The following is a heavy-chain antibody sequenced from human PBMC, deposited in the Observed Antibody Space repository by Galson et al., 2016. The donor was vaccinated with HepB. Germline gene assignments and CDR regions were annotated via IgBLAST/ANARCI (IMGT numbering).Heavy chain of an antibody. V-gene: IGHV1-69*13. D-gene: IGHD1-26*01. CDR3: AREREGAAGYYYYGMDV. CDR2: IIPIYGTT. CDR1: GGTFGTYA. J-gene: IGHJ6*02. Sequence: SVKVSCKAPGGTFGTYAISWVRQAPGQGLDWMGGIIPIYGTTHYAQKFQGRVTMTADESTNTAYMELSSLRSEDTAVYYCAREREGAAGYYYYGMDVWGQGTPVTVSS.